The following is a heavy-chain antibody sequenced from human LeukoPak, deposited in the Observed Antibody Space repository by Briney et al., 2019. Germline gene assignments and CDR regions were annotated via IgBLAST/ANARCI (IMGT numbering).Heavy chain of an antibody. D-gene: IGHD3-9*01. CDR2: IKQDGSEK. CDR1: GFTFSSYW. Sequence: GGSLRLSCAASGFTFSSYWMSWVRQAPGKGLEWVANIKQDGSEKYYVDSVKGRFTISRDNAKNSLYLQMNSLRAEDTAVYYCARGRYDILTNDAFDIWGQGTMVTVSS. V-gene: IGHV3-7*03. CDR3: ARGRYDILTNDAFDI. J-gene: IGHJ3*02.